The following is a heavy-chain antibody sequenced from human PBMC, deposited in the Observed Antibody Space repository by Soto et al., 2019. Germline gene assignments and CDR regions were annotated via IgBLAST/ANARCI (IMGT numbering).Heavy chain of an antibody. D-gene: IGHD2-2*01. CDR1: GYTFSTYG. CDR2: IAAYNGNT. J-gene: IGHJ3*02. V-gene: IGHV1-18*01. Sequence: QVHLVQSGPEVKKPGASVKVSCRASGYTFSTYGITWVRQAPGQGLEWVGWIAAYNGNTKYGQKFRGRVTMTTDTSTSTADMELRSLRSDDTAVYYCARDYAGWAFDIWGQGTGVNVSS. CDR3: ARDYAGWAFDI.